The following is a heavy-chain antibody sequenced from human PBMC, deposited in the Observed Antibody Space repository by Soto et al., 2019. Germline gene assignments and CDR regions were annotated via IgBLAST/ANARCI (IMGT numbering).Heavy chain of an antibody. CDR2: FIPVFTTA. CDR3: ARDGVDVSRTTVRHGALDI. D-gene: IGHD4-17*01. Sequence: QVQLVQSGAEVKKPGSSVKVSCKASGGSFSTYGISWVRQAPVQGLEWMGGFIPVFTTAKYAQKFQGRVSITADESTYTAYMEVSSLRSEDTAVYFCARDGVDVSRTTVRHGALDIWGQGTVVTVSS. V-gene: IGHV1-69*01. J-gene: IGHJ3*02. CDR1: GGSFSTYG.